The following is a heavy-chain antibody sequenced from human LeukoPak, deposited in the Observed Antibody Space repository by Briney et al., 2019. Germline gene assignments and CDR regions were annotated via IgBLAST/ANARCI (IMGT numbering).Heavy chain of an antibody. J-gene: IGHJ5*02. D-gene: IGHD3-10*01. CDR3: ARDFYYGSGSENWFDP. Sequence: ASVKVSCKASGYTFTSYDINWVRQATGQGLEWMGWMNPNSGNTGYAQKFQGRVTMTRNTSISTAYMELSRLRSDDTAVYYCARDFYYGSGSENWFDPWGQGTLVTVSS. CDR2: MNPNSGNT. V-gene: IGHV1-8*01. CDR1: GYTFTSYD.